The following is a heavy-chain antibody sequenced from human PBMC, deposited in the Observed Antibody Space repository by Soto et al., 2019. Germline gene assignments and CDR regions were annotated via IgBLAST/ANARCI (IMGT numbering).Heavy chain of an antibody. CDR2: IYYSGST. J-gene: IGHJ6*02. CDR1: GGSISSGDYY. CDR3: DRKSIVVVPAYMDYYYYYGMDV. Sequence: SETLSLTCTVSGGSISSGDYYWSWIRQPPGKGLEWIGYIYYSGSTYYNPSLKSRVTISVDTSKNQFSLKLSSVTAADTAVYYCDRKSIVVVPAYMDYYYYYGMDVWGQGNT. D-gene: IGHD2-2*01. V-gene: IGHV4-30-4*01.